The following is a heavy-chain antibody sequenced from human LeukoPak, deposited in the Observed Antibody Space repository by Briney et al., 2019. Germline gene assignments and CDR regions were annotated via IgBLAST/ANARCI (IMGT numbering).Heavy chain of an antibody. V-gene: IGHV1-24*01. CDR2: FVPEDGET. D-gene: IGHD3-16*01. Sequence: ASVKVSCKVSGYSLTELSMHWVRRAPGKGLEWMGGFVPEDGETIYAQKFQGRVTMSEGISTNTAYMELSSLRSEDTAMYYCARMGDPSWSDPWGQGTLVTVSS. CDR3: ARMGDPSWSDP. J-gene: IGHJ5*02. CDR1: GYSLTELS.